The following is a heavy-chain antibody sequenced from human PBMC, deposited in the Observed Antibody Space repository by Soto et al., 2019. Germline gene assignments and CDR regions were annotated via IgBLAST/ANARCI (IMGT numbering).Heavy chain of an antibody. D-gene: IGHD3-16*01. V-gene: IGHV3-23*01. CDR3: AKDGMLSAYHLYYFDY. Sequence: PGGSLRLSCAASGFSFTTYSMSWVRQAPGKGLEWVSAISGSGVYTYYADSVQGRFAISRDNSKNTLYLQMNSLRAEDTAVYYCAKDGMLSAYHLYYFDYWGQGALVTVSS. CDR1: GFSFTTYS. CDR2: ISGSGVYT. J-gene: IGHJ4*02.